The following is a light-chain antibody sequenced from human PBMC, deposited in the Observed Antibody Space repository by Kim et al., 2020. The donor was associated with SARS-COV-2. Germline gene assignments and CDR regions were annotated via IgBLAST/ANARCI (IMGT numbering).Light chain of an antibody. Sequence: VALGQTVRITCQGDSLRSYYAPWYQQKPGQPPILVIYGKNNRPSGIPDRFSGSSSGNTASLTITGTQAGDEADYYCNSRDSNDNVVFGGGTKLTVL. CDR3: NSRDSNDNVV. CDR2: GKN. V-gene: IGLV3-19*01. J-gene: IGLJ2*01. CDR1: SLRSYY.